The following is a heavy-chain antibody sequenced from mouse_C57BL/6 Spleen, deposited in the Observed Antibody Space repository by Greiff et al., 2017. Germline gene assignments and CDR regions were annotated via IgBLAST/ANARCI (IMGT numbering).Heavy chain of an antibody. CDR2: ISYDGSN. V-gene: IGHV3-6*01. CDR1: GYSITSGYY. CDR3: ARDKDGRGWFAY. J-gene: IGHJ3*01. Sequence: DVKLQESGPGLVKPSQSLSLTCSVTGYSITSGYYWNWLRQFPGNKLEWMGYISYDGSNNYNPSLKNRISITRDTSKNQFFLKLNSVTTEDTATYYCARDKDGRGWFAYWGQGTLVTVSA. D-gene: IGHD1-1*01.